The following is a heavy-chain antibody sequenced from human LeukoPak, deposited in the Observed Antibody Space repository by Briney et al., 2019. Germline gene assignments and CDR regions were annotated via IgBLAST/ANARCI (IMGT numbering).Heavy chain of an antibody. J-gene: IGHJ4*02. D-gene: IGHD2-2*01. CDR1: GFTFSSYS. V-gene: IGHV3-21*01. CDR2: ISSSSSYI. CDR3: ARALLLGYCSSTSCHTAPIDY. Sequence: GGSLRLSCAASGFTFSSYSMNWVRQAPGKGLEWVSSISSSSSYIYYADSVKGRSTISRDNAKNSLYLQMNSLRAEDTAVYYCARALLLGYCSSTSCHTAPIDYWGQGTLVTVSS.